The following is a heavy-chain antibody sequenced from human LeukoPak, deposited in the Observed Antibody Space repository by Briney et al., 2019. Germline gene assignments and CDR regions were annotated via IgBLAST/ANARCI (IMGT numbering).Heavy chain of an antibody. CDR2: ISGSSSYI. V-gene: IGHV3-21*01. Sequence: GGSLRLSCAASGFTFSSYSMNWVRQAPGKGLEWVSSISGSSSYIYYADSVKGRFTISRDNAKNSLYLQMNSLRAEDTAVYYCARVGSYYDILTGYYTRDYYYGMDVWGQGTTVTVSS. CDR1: GFTFSSYS. D-gene: IGHD3-9*01. CDR3: ARVGSYYDILTGYYTRDYYYGMDV. J-gene: IGHJ6*02.